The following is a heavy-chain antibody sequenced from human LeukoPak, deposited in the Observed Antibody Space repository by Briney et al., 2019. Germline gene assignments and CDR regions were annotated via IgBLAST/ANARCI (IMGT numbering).Heavy chain of an antibody. CDR1: GGSLSSGGYS. J-gene: IGHJ5*02. Sequence: PSETLSLTCAVSGGSLSSGGYSWSWIRQPPGRGLEWIGYIYHSGSTYYNPSLKSRVTISVDRSKNQFSLKLSSVTAADTAVYYCAREDSSSSMGWFDPWGQGTLVTVSS. V-gene: IGHV4-30-2*01. D-gene: IGHD6-6*01. CDR2: IYHSGST. CDR3: AREDSSSSMGWFDP.